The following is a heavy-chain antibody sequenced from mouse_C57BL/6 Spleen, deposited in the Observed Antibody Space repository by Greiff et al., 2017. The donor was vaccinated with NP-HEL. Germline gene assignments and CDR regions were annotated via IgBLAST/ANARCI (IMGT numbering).Heavy chain of an antibody. CDR1: GYAFTSSW. J-gene: IGHJ2*01. CDR2: IYPGDGDT. CDR3: ARAGRAQFDY. V-gene: IGHV1-82*01. D-gene: IGHD3-1*01. Sequence: QVQLQQSGPELVKPGASVKISCKASGYAFTSSWMNWVKQRPGKGLEWIGRIYPGDGDTNYNGKFKGKATLTADKSSSTAYMQLSSLTSEDSAVYFCARAGRAQFDYWGQGTTLTVS.